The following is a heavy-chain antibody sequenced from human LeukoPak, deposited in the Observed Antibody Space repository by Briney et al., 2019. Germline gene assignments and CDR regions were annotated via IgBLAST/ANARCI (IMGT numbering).Heavy chain of an antibody. J-gene: IGHJ4*02. D-gene: IGHD2-2*01. CDR2: ISSNGGST. V-gene: IGHV3-64D*06. Sequence: GGSLRLSCSASEFTFSSYAMHWVRQAPGKGLEYVSAISSNGGSTYYADSVKGRFTISRDNSKNTLYLQMSSLRAEDTAVYYCVKGYCSSTSCYVGHFDYWGQGTLVTVSS. CDR1: EFTFSSYA. CDR3: VKGYCSSTSCYVGHFDY.